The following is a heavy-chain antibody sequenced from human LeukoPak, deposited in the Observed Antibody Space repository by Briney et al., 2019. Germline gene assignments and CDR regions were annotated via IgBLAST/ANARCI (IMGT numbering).Heavy chain of an antibody. D-gene: IGHD5-12*01. CDR1: GFTFSSYG. V-gene: IGHV3-30*18. CDR2: ISYDGSNK. Sequence: GGSLRLSCAASGFTFSSYGMHWVRQAPGKGLEWVAVISYDGSNKYYADSVKGRFTISRDNSKNTLYLQMNSLRAEDTAVYYCANVSHELANDYWGQGTLVTVSS. CDR3: ANVSHELANDY. J-gene: IGHJ4*02.